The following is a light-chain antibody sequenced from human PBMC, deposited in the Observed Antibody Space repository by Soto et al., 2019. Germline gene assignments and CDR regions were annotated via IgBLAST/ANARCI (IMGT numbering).Light chain of an antibody. J-gene: IGKJ2*01. CDR2: YAS. CDR3: QQYDKWPHT. V-gene: IGKV3-15*01. CDR1: QNLSRT. Sequence: EMVMTQSPATLSVSPGERATLSCRASQNLSRTLAWYQQQPGQAPRLLIFYASTRATGIPARFSGSGSGTDFTLTIIILQSEDFAVYYCQQYDKWPHTFGQGTKLEIK.